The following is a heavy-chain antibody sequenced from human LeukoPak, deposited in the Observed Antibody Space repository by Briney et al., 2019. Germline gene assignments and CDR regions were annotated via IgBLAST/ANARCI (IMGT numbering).Heavy chain of an antibody. CDR2: MISSSIYI. V-gene: IGHV3-21*01. CDR1: GFTFSSYA. D-gene: IGHD4-17*01. Sequence: PGGSLRLSCAASGFTFSSYAMNWVRQAPGKGLEWVSSMISSSIYIFYADSVKGRFTISRDNAKNSLYLQMNSLRAEDTAVYYCAREPTTVTTFYYVMDVWGQGTTVTVS. J-gene: IGHJ6*02. CDR3: AREPTTVTTFYYVMDV.